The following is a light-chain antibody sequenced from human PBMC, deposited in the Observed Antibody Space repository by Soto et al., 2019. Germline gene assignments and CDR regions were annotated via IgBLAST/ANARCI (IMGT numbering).Light chain of an antibody. CDR2: DVA. Sequence: QSALTQPASVSGSPGQSITISCTGTSGGVGPYNFVSLHQQYPGKAPKLIIYDVANRPSGVSDRFSGSKSGSTAALTISGLHTEDEADYDFSSYTTNSTLVFGGGTKLTVL. V-gene: IGLV2-14*03. J-gene: IGLJ2*01. CDR1: SGGVGPYNF. CDR3: SSYTTNSTLV.